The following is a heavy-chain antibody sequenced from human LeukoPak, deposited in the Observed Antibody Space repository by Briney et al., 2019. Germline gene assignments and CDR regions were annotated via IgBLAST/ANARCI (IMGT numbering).Heavy chain of an antibody. V-gene: IGHV4-59*08. CDR3: ARLDYYDSSGHIDY. Sequence: TSETLSLTCTVSGGSISNYYWSWTRQPPGKGLEWIGYIYYSGSTNYNPSLGSRVTISVDTSKNQVSLKLSSVTAADTAVYYCARLDYYDSSGHIDYWGQGTLVTVSS. CDR2: IYYSGST. J-gene: IGHJ4*02. D-gene: IGHD3-22*01. CDR1: GGSISNYY.